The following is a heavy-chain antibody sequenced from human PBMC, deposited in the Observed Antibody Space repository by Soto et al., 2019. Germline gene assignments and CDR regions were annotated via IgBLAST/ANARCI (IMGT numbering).Heavy chain of an antibody. Sequence: ASVKVYCKASGYTFTGHYIHWVRQAPGQGVEWMGWINPNNGDTNYAQKFQGRVTMTRDTSIRTAYMELSRLRSDDTAMYYCANSLGSSGYIWFDPWGQGTPVTVSS. CDR3: ANSLGSSGYIWFDP. J-gene: IGHJ5*02. CDR1: GYTFTGHY. CDR2: INPNNGDT. V-gene: IGHV1-2*02. D-gene: IGHD3-22*01.